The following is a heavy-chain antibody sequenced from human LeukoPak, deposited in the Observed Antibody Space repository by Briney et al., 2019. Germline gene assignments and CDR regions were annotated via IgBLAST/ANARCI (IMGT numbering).Heavy chain of an antibody. Sequence: ASVKVSCKASGYTFTSYDINWVRQATGQGLEWMGWMNPNSGNTGYAQKFQGRVTITRNTSISTAYMELSRLRSDDTAVYYCARESPGGSHGRAFGYWGQGTLVTVSS. J-gene: IGHJ4*02. D-gene: IGHD1-26*01. CDR3: ARESPGGSHGRAFGY. V-gene: IGHV1-8*03. CDR1: GYTFTSYD. CDR2: MNPNSGNT.